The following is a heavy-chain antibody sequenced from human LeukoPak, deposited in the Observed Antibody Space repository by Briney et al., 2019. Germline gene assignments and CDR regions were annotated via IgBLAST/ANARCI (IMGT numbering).Heavy chain of an antibody. Sequence: PGGSLRLSCAASGFTFSSYSMNWVRQAPGKGLEWVSYISSSSSTIYYADSVKGRFTISRDNAKNSLYLQMNSLRAEDTAVYYCARWVADIVVPAAPFDYWGQGTLVTVSS. V-gene: IGHV3-48*04. J-gene: IGHJ4*02. CDR3: ARWVADIVVPAAPFDY. CDR2: ISSSSSTI. D-gene: IGHD2-2*01. CDR1: GFTFSSYS.